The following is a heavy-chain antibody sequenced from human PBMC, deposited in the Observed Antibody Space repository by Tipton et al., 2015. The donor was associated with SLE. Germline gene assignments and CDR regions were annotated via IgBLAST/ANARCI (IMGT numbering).Heavy chain of an antibody. J-gene: IGHJ5*02. CDR2: VFIGGRT. Sequence: PGLVKPSETLSLICNVSGHSISSGYYWSWIRQPAGRGLEWIGHVFIGGRTIYNSSLRSRATISVDTSKNHFSLKLSSVTAADTAMYYCARASLSTTLNSWGQGTLVTVSP. V-gene: IGHV4-61*02. CDR1: GHSISSGYY. D-gene: IGHD4-17*01. CDR3: ARASLSTTLNS.